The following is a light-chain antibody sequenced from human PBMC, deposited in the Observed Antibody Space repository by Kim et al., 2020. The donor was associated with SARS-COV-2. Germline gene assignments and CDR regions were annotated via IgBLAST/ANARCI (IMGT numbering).Light chain of an antibody. V-gene: IGLV2-14*03. J-gene: IGLJ2*01. Sequence: QSALTQPASVSGSPGQSITISCTGTSSDVGDYKYVSWYQQHPGKAPQLMISDVSKRPSGVSIRFSGSKSANTASLTISGLQGEDEAVYYCSSYTSSSILFGGGTQLTVL. CDR2: DVS. CDR3: SSYTSSSIL. CDR1: SSDVGDYKY.